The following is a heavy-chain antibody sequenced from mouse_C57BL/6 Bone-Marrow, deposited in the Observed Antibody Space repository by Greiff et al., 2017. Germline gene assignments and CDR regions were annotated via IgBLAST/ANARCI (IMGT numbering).Heavy chain of an antibody. V-gene: IGHV5-4*03. Sequence: EVKLMESGGGLVKPGGSLKLSCAASGFTFSSYALSWVRQTPEKRLEWVATISDGGSYTYYPDNVKGRFTISRDNAKNHLYLQMSHLKSEDTAMFYCARAPDYDGPMDYWGQGTSVTVSS. CDR2: ISDGGSYT. CDR3: ARAPDYDGPMDY. CDR1: GFTFSSYA. D-gene: IGHD2-4*01. J-gene: IGHJ4*01.